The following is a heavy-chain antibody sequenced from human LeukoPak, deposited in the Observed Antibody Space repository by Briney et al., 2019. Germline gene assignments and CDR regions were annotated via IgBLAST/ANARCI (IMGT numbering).Heavy chain of an antibody. V-gene: IGHV3-74*01. J-gene: IGHJ4*02. CDR1: GITFSSNW. CDR3: GSSRTTCCDY. CDR2: INSEGTIT. D-gene: IGHD2-2*01. Sequence: GGSLRLSCAASGITFSSNWMHWVRQAPGKGLVWASRINSEGTITNYADSVKGRFTISRDNAKNTLYLQMNSLRAEDTAVYYCGSSRTTCCDYWGQGALVTVSS.